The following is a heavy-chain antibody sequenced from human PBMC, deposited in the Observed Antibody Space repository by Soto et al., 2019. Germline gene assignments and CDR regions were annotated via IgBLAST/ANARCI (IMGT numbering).Heavy chain of an antibody. D-gene: IGHD3-9*01. V-gene: IGHV3-33*01. CDR3: ARDEEYFDWLLFRPGGYGMDV. CDR2: IWYDGSNK. Sequence: GGSLRLSCAASGFTFSSYGMHWVRQAPGKGLEWVAVIWYDGSNKYYADSVKGRFTISRDNSKNTLYLQMDSLRAEDTAVYYCARDEEYFDWLLFRPGGYGMDVWGQGTTVTVSS. J-gene: IGHJ6*02. CDR1: GFTFSSYG.